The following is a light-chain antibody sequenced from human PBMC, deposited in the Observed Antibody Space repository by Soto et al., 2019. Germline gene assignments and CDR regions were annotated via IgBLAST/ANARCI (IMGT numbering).Light chain of an antibody. CDR2: EAN. J-gene: IGLJ3*02. Sequence: SALTQPASVSGSPGQSITISCTGTINDVGTYNLVSWYQQLPGKAPKLMIFEANKRPSGVSNRFSGSKSGNTASLTISGLQAEDEADYYCCSYAGSPWVFGGGTKLTVL. CDR3: CSYAGSPWV. CDR1: INDVGTYNL. V-gene: IGLV2-23*01.